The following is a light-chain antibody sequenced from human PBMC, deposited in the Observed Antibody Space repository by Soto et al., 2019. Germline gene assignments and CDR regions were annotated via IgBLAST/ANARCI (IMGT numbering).Light chain of an antibody. Sequence: DKPMIQAPPPQSSYIGDRVTITCRASQSISRWLAWYQQKPGKVPKLLIYKASGLNSGVPSRFSGSGPGTDFTLTFCSLYPEDGATYYCQMYNSAPRTFGPGTEVDIK. V-gene: IGKV1-5*03. CDR3: QMYNSAPRT. J-gene: IGKJ3*01. CDR1: QSISRW. CDR2: KAS.